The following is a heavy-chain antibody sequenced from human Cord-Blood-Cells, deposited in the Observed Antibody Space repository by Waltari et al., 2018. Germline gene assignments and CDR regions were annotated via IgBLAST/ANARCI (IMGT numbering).Heavy chain of an antibody. V-gene: IGHV4-39*07. CDR1: GGSISSSSYY. CDR2: IYYSGST. D-gene: IGHD1-26*01. J-gene: IGHJ6*03. CDR3: ARQSGSGSYYYYYYYMDV. Sequence: QLQLQESGPGLVKPSETLSLTCTVSGGSISSSSYYWGWIRQPPGKGLEWIGSIYYSGSTDHNPSLKSRVTISVDTSKNQFALKLSSVTAADTAVYYCARQSGSGSYYYYYYYMDVWGKGTTVTVSS.